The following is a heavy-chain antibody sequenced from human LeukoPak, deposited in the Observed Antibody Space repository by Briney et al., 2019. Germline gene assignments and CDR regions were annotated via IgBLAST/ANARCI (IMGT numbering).Heavy chain of an antibody. J-gene: IGHJ5*02. CDR3: ARSYSSSWYSPSGWFDP. V-gene: IGHV4-39*07. CDR2: IYYSGST. CDR1: GGSISSSSYY. D-gene: IGHD6-13*01. Sequence: SETLSLTCTVSGGSISSSSYYWGWIRQPPGKGLEWIGSIYYSGSTYYNPSLKSRVTISVDTSKNQFSLKLSSVTAADTAVYYCARSYSSSWYSPSGWFDPWGQGTLVTVSS.